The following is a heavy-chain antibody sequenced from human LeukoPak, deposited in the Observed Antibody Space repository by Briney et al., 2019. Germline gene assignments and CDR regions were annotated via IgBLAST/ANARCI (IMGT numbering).Heavy chain of an antibody. V-gene: IGHV4-34*01. CDR3: ARSWEYKKLLKGGPWFDP. D-gene: IGHD6-13*01. J-gene: IGHJ5*02. CDR2: INHSGST. CDR1: GGSFSGYY. Sequence: PSETLSLTCAVYGGSFSGYYWSWIRQPPGKGLEWIGEINHSGSTNYNPSLKSRVTISVDTSKNQFSLKLSSVTAADTAVYYCARSWEYKKLLKGGPWFDPWGQGTLVTVSS.